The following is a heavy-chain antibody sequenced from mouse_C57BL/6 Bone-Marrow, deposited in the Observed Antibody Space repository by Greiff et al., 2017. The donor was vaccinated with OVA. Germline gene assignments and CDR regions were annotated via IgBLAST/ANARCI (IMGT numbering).Heavy chain of an antibody. CDR1: GYTFTDYY. D-gene: IGHD3-3*01. Sequence: VQLQQSGPELVKPGASVKISCKASGYTFTDYYMNWVKQSHGKSLEWIGDINPNNGGTSYNQKFKGKATLTVDKSSSTAYMELRSLTSEDSAVYYCARLFYYAMEYGGQGTSVTVSS. J-gene: IGHJ4*01. CDR3: ARLFYYAMEY. CDR2: INPNNGGT. V-gene: IGHV1-26*01.